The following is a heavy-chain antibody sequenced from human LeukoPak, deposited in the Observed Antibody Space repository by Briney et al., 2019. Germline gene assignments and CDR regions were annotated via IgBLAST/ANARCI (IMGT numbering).Heavy chain of an antibody. CDR3: ARDHVSNDYYYYMDV. CDR2: ISYDGTNK. CDR1: GFTFSSYA. J-gene: IGHJ6*03. V-gene: IGHV3-30*04. D-gene: IGHD3-22*01. Sequence: PGRSLRLSCAASGFTFSSYAMHWVRQAPGKGLEWVTIISYDGTNKYYADSVKGRFTISRDNAKNSLYLQMNSLRAEDTAVYYCARDHVSNDYYYYMDVWGKGTTVTVSS.